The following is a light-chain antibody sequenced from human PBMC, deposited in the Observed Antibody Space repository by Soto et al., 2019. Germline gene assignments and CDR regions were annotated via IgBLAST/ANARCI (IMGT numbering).Light chain of an antibody. CDR2: KAS. Sequence: DIQMTQSPSTLSASVGDSVSINCRASQSISAWLAWYQQKPGKAPRLLIYKASTLEIGVPSRFSGSGSGTEFTLTISSLQPDDVAIYYCQQYNAAFGQGTRLEI. CDR3: QQYNAA. J-gene: IGKJ5*01. CDR1: QSISAW. V-gene: IGKV1-5*03.